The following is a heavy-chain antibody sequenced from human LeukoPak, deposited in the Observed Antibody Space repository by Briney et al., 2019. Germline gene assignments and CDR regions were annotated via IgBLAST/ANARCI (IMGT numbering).Heavy chain of an antibody. V-gene: IGHV4-4*02. CDR1: GGSISSSNW. Sequence: SGTLSFTCAVSGGSISSSNWWSWVRQPPGKGLEWIGEIYHSGSTNYNPSLKSRVTISVDTSKNQFSLKLSSVTAADTAVYYCARERADDYVWGSYRWGAFDIWGQGTMVTVSS. CDR2: IYHSGST. CDR3: ARERADDYVWGSYRWGAFDI. J-gene: IGHJ3*02. D-gene: IGHD3-16*02.